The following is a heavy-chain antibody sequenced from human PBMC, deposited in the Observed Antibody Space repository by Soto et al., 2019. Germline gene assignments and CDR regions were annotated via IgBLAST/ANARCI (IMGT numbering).Heavy chain of an antibody. CDR3: TSSGDILTARIYYYGMDV. CDR1: GFTFSGSA. D-gene: IGHD3-9*01. Sequence: GGSLRLSCAASGFTFSGSAMHWVRQASGKGLEWVGRIRSKTNSYATAYAASVKGRFTISRDDSKNTAFLQMNSLKIEDTAVYYCTSSGDILTARIYYYGMDVWGQGTTVTVYS. J-gene: IGHJ6*02. V-gene: IGHV3-73*01. CDR2: IRSKTNSYAT.